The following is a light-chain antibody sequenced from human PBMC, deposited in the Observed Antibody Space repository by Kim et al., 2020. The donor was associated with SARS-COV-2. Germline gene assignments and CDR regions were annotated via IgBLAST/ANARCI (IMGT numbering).Light chain of an antibody. CDR2: GKN. CDR3: NSRDSSGNHLV. V-gene: IGLV3-19*01. Sequence: ALGQTVRITCQGDSLRSYYASWYQQKPGQAPVLVIYGKNNRPSGIPGRFSGPSSGNTASLTITGAQAEDEADYYCNSRDSSGNHLVFGGGTQLTVL. CDR1: SLRSYY. J-gene: IGLJ2*01.